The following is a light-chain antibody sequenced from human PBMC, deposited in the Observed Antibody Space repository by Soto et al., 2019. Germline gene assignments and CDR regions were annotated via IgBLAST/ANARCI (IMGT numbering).Light chain of an antibody. CDR2: DVT. CDR3: CSYVATYSFV. J-gene: IGLJ1*01. CDR1: SSDVGGYNY. V-gene: IGLV2-11*01. Sequence: QSALTQPRSVSGSPGQSVTISCTGISSDVGGYNYVSWYQQHPGKAPKLMIYDVTKRPSGVPDRFSGSKSGNTASLTISGLQAEDEADYYCCSYVATYSFVFGTGTKLTVL.